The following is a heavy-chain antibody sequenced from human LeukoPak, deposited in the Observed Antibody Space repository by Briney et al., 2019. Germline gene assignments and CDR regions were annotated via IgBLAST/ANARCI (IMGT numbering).Heavy chain of an antibody. V-gene: IGHV4-61*02. D-gene: IGHD6-13*01. CDR3: ARHVRGRYSSSWYDY. Sequence: SETLSLTCTVSGGSISSGNYYWSWIRQPAGKGLEWIGRIYSSGSTNYNPSFKSRVTISVDTSKNQFSLKLSSVTAADTAVYYCARHVRGRYSSSWYDYWGQGTLVTVSS. J-gene: IGHJ4*02. CDR1: GGSISSGNYY. CDR2: IYSSGST.